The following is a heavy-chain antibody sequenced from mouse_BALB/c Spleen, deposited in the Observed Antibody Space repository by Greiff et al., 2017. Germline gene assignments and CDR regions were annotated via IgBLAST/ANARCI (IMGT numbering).Heavy chain of an antibody. J-gene: IGHJ3*01. Sequence: VQLQQSGPSLVKPSQTLSLTCSVTGDSITSGYWNWIRKFPGNKLEYMGYISYSGSTYYNPSLKSRISITRDTSKNQYYLQLNSVTTEDTAIYYCARYEGWRAPFAYWGQGTLVTVSA. D-gene: IGHD1-3*01. CDR2: ISYSGST. V-gene: IGHV3-8*02. CDR1: GDSITSGY. CDR3: ARYEGWRAPFAY.